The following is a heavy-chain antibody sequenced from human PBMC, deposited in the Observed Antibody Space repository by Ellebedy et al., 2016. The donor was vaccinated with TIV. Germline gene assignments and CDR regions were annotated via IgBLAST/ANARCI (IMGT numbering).Heavy chain of an antibody. Sequence: GESLKISCKASGYTFTSYYIHWVRQAPGQGLEWMGIINPTGGSTNYEQKFQGRVSMTRDTSTSTVYMELSSLRSEDTAVYYCGRVLGSYGWFDPWGQGTLVTVSS. V-gene: IGHV1-46*01. D-gene: IGHD3-16*01. CDR1: GYTFTSYY. J-gene: IGHJ5*02. CDR3: GRVLGSYGWFDP. CDR2: INPTGGST.